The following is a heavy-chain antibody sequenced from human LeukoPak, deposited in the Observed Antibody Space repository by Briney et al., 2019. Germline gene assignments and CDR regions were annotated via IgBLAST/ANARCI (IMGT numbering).Heavy chain of an antibody. Sequence: SETLSLTCTVSGGSISSSSYYWGWIRQPPGKGPEWIGSIYYSGSTYYNPSLKSRVTISVDTSKNQFSLKLSSVTAADTAVYYCARVVMGRCFDWSNYYYYMDVWGKGTTVTVSS. CDR2: IYYSGST. V-gene: IGHV4-39*07. CDR3: ARVVMGRCFDWSNYYYYMDV. J-gene: IGHJ6*03. D-gene: IGHD3-9*01. CDR1: GGSISSSSYY.